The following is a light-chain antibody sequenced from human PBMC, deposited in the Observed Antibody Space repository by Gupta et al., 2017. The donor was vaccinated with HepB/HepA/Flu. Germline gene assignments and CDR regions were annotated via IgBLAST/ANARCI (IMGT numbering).Light chain of an antibody. CDR3: QQYGSSPPYT. CDR2: GAS. Sequence: EIVLTQSPGTLSLSPGERATLSCRASQSVSSSYLAWYQQKPGQAPRLLIYGASSRATGIPDSFSGSGSGTDFTLTISRREPEDFAVYYCQQYGSSPPYTFGQGTKLEIK. J-gene: IGKJ2*01. V-gene: IGKV3-20*01. CDR1: QSVSSSY.